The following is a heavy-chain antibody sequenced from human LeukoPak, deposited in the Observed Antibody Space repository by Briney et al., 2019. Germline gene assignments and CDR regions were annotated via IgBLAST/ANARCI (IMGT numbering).Heavy chain of an antibody. CDR3: TTPAAGPRAEYSQF. D-gene: IGHD6-13*01. Sequence: GGSLRLSCAASGFTFSSSAMNWVRQAPGKGLEWVSSISNDANYIYYADSLKGRFTVSRDNAKNSLYLQMNSLAVEDTAVYYCTTPAAGPRAEYSQFWGQGTLVTVSS. CDR1: GFTFSSSA. V-gene: IGHV3-21*01. CDR2: ISNDANYI. J-gene: IGHJ1*01.